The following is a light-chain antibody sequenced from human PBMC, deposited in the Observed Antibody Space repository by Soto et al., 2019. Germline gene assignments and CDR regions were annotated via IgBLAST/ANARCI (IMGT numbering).Light chain of an antibody. CDR3: SSYTSSSTLVYV. CDR2: AVT. CDR1: SSDVGAYNY. V-gene: IGLV2-14*01. J-gene: IGLJ1*01. Sequence: QSALTQPASVSGSPGQSITISCAGASSDVGAYNYVSWYQHHPGEAPKLMIYAVTNRPSGVSNRFSGSKSGNTASLTISGLQAEDEADYYCSSYTSSSTLVYVFGTGTKVTVL.